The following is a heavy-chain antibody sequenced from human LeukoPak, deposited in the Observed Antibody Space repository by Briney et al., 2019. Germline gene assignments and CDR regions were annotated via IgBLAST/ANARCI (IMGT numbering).Heavy chain of an antibody. V-gene: IGHV3-7*05. J-gene: IGHJ4*02. CDR2: IKQDGSVK. D-gene: IGHD3-16*01. Sequence: GGSLRLSCAASGFTFSDYWMTWVRQAPGKRLEFFANIKQDGSVKNHADSVRGRFTISRDNAKNSLYLQMNSLRAEDTAVYYCVRDNWDAYFDFWGQGNLVTVSS. CDR1: GFTFSDYW. CDR3: VRDNWDAYFDF.